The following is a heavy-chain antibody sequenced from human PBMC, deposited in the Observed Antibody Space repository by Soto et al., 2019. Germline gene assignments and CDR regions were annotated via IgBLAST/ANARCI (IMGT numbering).Heavy chain of an antibody. D-gene: IGHD1-26*01. Sequence: ASVKVSCKASGYTFTGYYMHWVRQAPGQGLEWMGWINPNSGGTNYAQKFQGRVTITADESTSTAYRELSSLRSEGTAVYYCARRQLYSGSYLFGYWGQGTLVTVSS. CDR1: GYTFTGYY. CDR2: INPNSGGT. J-gene: IGHJ4*02. CDR3: ARRQLYSGSYLFGY. V-gene: IGHV1-2*02.